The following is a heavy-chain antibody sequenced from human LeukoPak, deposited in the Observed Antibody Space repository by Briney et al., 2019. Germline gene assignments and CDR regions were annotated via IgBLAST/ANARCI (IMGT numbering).Heavy chain of an antibody. CDR1: GFTFSSYE. CDR3: ARGSFRGWPY. D-gene: IGHD6-19*01. J-gene: IGHJ4*02. CDR2: ISSSGSTI. Sequence: AGGSLRLSCAASGFTFSSYEMNWVRQAPGKGLEWVSYISSSGSTIYYADSVKGRFTISRDNAKNSLYLQMNSLRAEDTAVYYCARGSFRGWPYWGQGTLVTVSS. V-gene: IGHV3-48*03.